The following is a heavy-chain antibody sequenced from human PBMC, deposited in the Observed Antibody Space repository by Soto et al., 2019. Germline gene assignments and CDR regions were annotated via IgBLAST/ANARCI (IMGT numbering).Heavy chain of an antibody. V-gene: IGHV3-23*01. CDR1: GFTFSSYA. CDR2: ISGSGGST. D-gene: IGHD3-22*01. Sequence: RLSCAASGFTFSSYAMSLVRQAPGKGLEWVSAISGSGGSTYYADSVKGRFTISRDNSKNTLYLQMNSLRAEDTAVYYCAKDQYYYDSSGYYHDYWGQGTLVTVSS. J-gene: IGHJ4*02. CDR3: AKDQYYYDSSGYYHDY.